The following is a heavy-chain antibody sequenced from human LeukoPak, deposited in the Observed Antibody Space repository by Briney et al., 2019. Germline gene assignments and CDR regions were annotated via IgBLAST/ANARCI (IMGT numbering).Heavy chain of an antibody. Sequence: GGSLRLSCAAYGFIFSRYWMSWVRQAPGKGLEWVANINEDGSGNYYVDSVKGRFTISRDNAKNSLFLQMNSLRAEDTAVYYCATSDDSPGTYWGQGTLVTVSS. CDR2: INEDGSGN. V-gene: IGHV3-7*01. CDR1: GFIFSRYW. CDR3: ATSDDSPGTY. J-gene: IGHJ4*02. D-gene: IGHD4-11*01.